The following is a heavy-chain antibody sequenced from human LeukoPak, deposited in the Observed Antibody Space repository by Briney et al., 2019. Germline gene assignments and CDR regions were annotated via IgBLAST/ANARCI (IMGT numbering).Heavy chain of an antibody. CDR3: ARVLDLSKRGLDAFDI. J-gene: IGHJ3*02. V-gene: IGHV4-61*08. D-gene: IGHD3-16*01. CDR1: GGSISSGDHY. CDR2: VYYSGST. Sequence: SETLSLTCTVSGGSISSGDHYWSWIRQPPGKGLEWIGYVYYSGSTNYNPSLKSRVTISVDTSKKQFSLKLSSATAADTAVYYCARVLDLSKRGLDAFDIWGQGTMATVSS.